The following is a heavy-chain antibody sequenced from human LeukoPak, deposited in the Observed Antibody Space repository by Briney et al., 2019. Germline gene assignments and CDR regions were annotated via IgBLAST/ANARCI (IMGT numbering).Heavy chain of an antibody. V-gene: IGHV4-34*01. J-gene: IGHJ6*04. Sequence: PSETLSLTCAAYGGSFSGYSWSWVRQPPGKGLEWIGEINHSGSTNYDPSLKSRVPISVDTPKNQFSLKLSSVHAADTAVYSWTRHKQWQACGMDVWGKGTTVTVSS. CDR3: TRHKQWQACGMDV. CDR2: INHSGST. CDR1: GGSFSGYS. D-gene: IGHD6-19*01.